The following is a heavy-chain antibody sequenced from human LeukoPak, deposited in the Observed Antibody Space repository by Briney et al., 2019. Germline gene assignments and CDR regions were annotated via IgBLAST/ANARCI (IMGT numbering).Heavy chain of an antibody. CDR2: MDKPGST. CDR1: GDSISSSNYY. Sequence: TDTLSLTCTVSGDSISSSNYYWGWIRQPPGKGLEWIIRMDKPGSTYLNPSLKSRVTISVDTSKNQFSLKLTSVTAADTAVYYCARHKRYCSGGSCPTNQNWFDPWGQGTLVTVSS. CDR3: ARHKRYCSGGSCPTNQNWFDP. J-gene: IGHJ5*02. V-gene: IGHV4-39*01. D-gene: IGHD2-15*01.